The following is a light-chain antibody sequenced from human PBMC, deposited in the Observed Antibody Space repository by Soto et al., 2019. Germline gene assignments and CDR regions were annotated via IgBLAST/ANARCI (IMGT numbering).Light chain of an antibody. CDR3: QQSLTIPYT. CDR2: AAS. J-gene: IGKJ2*01. V-gene: IGKV1-39*01. Sequence: DIQMTQSPSSLSASVGDRVTITCRASQTISTHLNWYQQKPGKDPKLLIYAASTLQSGVPSRFSGSGSGTAFTLTINSLQPEDFATYYCQQSLTIPYTFGQGTKLEIK. CDR1: QTISTH.